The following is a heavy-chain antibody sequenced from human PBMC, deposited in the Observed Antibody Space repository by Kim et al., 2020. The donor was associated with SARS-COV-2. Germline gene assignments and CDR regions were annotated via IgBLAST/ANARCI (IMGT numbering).Heavy chain of an antibody. Sequence: SETLSLTCTVSGGSISSYYWSWIRQPPGKGLDWIGYIYYTGSTNYNPSLKTRVTISVDTSKNQFSLKLSSVTAADTAVDYCASLAVAGTGGEGLDVWGQG. D-gene: IGHD6-19*01. J-gene: IGHJ6*02. CDR2: IYYTGST. CDR1: GGSISSYY. V-gene: IGHV4-59*01. CDR3: ASLAVAGTGGEGLDV.